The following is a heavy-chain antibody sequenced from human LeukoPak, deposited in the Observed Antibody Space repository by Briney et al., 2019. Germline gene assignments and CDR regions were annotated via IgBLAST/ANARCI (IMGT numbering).Heavy chain of an antibody. J-gene: IGHJ4*02. Sequence: GGSLRLSCAASGFTFSSYAMSWVRQAPGKGLEWVSAISGSGGSTYYADSVKGRFTISRDNSKNTLYLQMNSLRVDDTAVYYCATYSYDSRSYYRFDYWGQGTLVTVSS. CDR2: ISGSGGST. D-gene: IGHD3-10*01. V-gene: IGHV3-23*01. CDR3: ATYSYDSRSYYRFDY. CDR1: GFTFSSYA.